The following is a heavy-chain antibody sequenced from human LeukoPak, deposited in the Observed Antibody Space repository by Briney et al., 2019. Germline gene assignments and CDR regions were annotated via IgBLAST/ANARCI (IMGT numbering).Heavy chain of an antibody. Sequence: GGSLRLSCAASGFIFSYYSMNWVRQAPGKGLGWVSSISSSSSYIYYADSVKGRFTISRDNAKNSLYLQMNSLRAEDTAVYYCARETYGDSEYYFDYWGQGILVTVSS. D-gene: IGHD4-17*01. J-gene: IGHJ4*02. CDR2: ISSSSSYI. V-gene: IGHV3-21*01. CDR1: GFIFSYYS. CDR3: ARETYGDSEYYFDY.